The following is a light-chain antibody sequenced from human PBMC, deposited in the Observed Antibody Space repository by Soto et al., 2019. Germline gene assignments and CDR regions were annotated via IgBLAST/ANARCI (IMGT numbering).Light chain of an antibody. CDR1: SSNVGSNT. CDR2: SNN. V-gene: IGLV1-44*01. CDR3: AAWDDSLNGQV. J-gene: IGLJ3*02. Sequence: QLVLTQPPSASGTPGQRVTISCSGSSSNVGSNTVNWYQQLPGTAPKLLIYSNNQRPSGVPGRFSSSKSGTSASLAISGLQSEDEADYYCAAWDDSLNGQVFGGGTKLPVL.